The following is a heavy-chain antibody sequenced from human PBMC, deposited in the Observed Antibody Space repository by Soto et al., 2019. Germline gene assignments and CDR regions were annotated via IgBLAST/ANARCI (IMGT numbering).Heavy chain of an antibody. Sequence: QSGGNLRISCTASGFTFSDYEMNWVRQAPGKGLEWVSYITSGGRSIYYADSVKGRFIISRDNAENSLYLQMNSLRPEDTAVYYCVRTMAYPDQRGQGPLITGS. V-gene: IGHV3-48*03. CDR3: VRTMAYPDQ. J-gene: IGHJ4*02. CDR1: GFTFSDYE. CDR2: ITSGGRSI. D-gene: IGHD2-2*01.